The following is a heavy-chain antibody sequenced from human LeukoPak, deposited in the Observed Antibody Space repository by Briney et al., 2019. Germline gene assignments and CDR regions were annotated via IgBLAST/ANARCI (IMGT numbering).Heavy chain of an antibody. CDR1: GFTFGDYA. Sequence: GGSLRLSCTASGFTFGDYAMSWVRQAPGKGLEWVGFIRSKAYGGTTEYAASVKGRFTISRDDSKSIAYLQMNSLKTEDTAVYYCTRDLGDNGFYYDSSGYLDYWGQGTLVTVSS. J-gene: IGHJ4*02. V-gene: IGHV3-49*04. D-gene: IGHD3-22*01. CDR2: IRSKAYGGTT. CDR3: TRDLGDNGFYYDSSGYLDY.